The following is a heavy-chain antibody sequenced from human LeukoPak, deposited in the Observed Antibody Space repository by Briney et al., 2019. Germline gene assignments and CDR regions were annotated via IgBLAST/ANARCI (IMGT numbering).Heavy chain of an antibody. J-gene: IGHJ5*02. Sequence: SETLSLTCTVSGGSISSSAYDWGWIRQPPGKGLEWIGSIYYSGSTYYNPSLKSRVAISVDTSKNQFSLKLSSVTAADTAVYYCARGNFVVLTALLGKSTERGNWFDPWGQGILVTVSS. V-gene: IGHV4-39*01. CDR3: ARGNFVVLTALLGKSTERGNWFDP. CDR1: GGSISSSAYD. D-gene: IGHD2-21*02. CDR2: IYYSGST.